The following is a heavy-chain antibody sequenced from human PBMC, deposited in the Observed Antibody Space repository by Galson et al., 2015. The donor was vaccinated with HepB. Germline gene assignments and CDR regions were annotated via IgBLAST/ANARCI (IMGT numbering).Heavy chain of an antibody. CDR1: GFTFSSYA. Sequence: SLRLSCAASGFTFSSYAMSWVRQAPGKGLEWVSAISGSGGSTYYADSVKGRFTISRDNSKNTLYLQMNSLRAEDTAVYCCAKNLDTAMGWYYFDYWGQGTLVTVSS. CDR3: AKNLDTAMGWYYFDY. CDR2: ISGSGGST. V-gene: IGHV3-23*01. J-gene: IGHJ4*02. D-gene: IGHD5-18*01.